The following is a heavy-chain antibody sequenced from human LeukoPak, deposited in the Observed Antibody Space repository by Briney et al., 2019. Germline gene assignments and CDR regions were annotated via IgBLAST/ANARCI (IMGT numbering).Heavy chain of an antibody. CDR2: INPNNGGT. CDR1: GYTFTGYY. J-gene: IGHJ4*02. Sequence: ASVKASCKASGYTFTGYYIHWVRQAPGQGLEWMGRINPNNGGTNYAQKVQGRVTMTTDTSTSTAYMELRSLRSDDTAVYYCARDRISYDILTGYYENWGQGTLVTVSS. CDR3: ARDRISYDILTGYYEN. D-gene: IGHD3-9*01. V-gene: IGHV1-2*06.